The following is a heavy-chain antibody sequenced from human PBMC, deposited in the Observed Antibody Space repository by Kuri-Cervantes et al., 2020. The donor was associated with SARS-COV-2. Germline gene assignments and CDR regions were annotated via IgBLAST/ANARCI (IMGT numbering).Heavy chain of an antibody. V-gene: IGHV3-23*01. Sequence: GGSLRLSCAASGFTFSNAWMSWVRQAPGKGLEWVSSISTSGGDTNYADSLKGRFTISRDNSKNTLYLQMNSLRVVDTAVYYCASVSTMGVSLDWGQGTLVTVSS. CDR2: ISTSGGDT. D-gene: IGHD5-24*01. J-gene: IGHJ4*02. CDR1: GFTFSNAW. CDR3: ASVSTMGVSLD.